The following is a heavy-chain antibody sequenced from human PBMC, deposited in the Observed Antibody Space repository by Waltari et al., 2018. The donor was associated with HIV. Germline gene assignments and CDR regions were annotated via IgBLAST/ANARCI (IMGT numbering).Heavy chain of an antibody. CDR2: IEPDSGRT. D-gene: IGHD3-16*01. V-gene: IGHV1-2*06. CDR1: GYTFSGHY. Sequence: QEQVVQSGAEVKKPVASVTVSCKASGYTFSGHYIHLVRQAPGQRLEGSGRIEPDSGRTSYAEAVKGRVTMTRAKANRTVYMKLSALRADDTALYYCTRVYYGAWFDMEDHGLDVVGQGTMVTVSS. CDR3: TRVYYGAWFDMEDHGLDV. J-gene: IGHJ3*01.